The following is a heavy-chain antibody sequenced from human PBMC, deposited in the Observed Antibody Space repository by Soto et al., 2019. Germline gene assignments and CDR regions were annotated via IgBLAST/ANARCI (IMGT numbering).Heavy chain of an antibody. Sequence: ASVKVSCKASGYTFTTYAIHWVRQAPGQRLEWMGWINTANGNSKYSQKFQDRVTFSRDTSASTAYMELSSLRSDDTAVYYCAREMSGTTGNFDYWGQGTLVTVSS. CDR2: INTANGNS. CDR3: AREMSGTTGNFDY. D-gene: IGHD1-1*01. J-gene: IGHJ4*02. V-gene: IGHV1-3*04. CDR1: GYTFTTYA.